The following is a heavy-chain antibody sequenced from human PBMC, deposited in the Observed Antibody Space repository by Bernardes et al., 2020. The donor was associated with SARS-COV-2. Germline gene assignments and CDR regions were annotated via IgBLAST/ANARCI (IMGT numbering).Heavy chain of an antibody. D-gene: IGHD2-21*01. CDR1: GFTFQNFG. Sequence: GGSLRLSCAASGFTFQNFGMHWVRQAPGPGLEWVALISYDGNNKFYADSVKGRFTISRDNSESTLFLQMNGLRVEDTAVYYCARGYYAGDPGGQGTLVTVSS. V-gene: IGHV3-30*03. J-gene: IGHJ5*02. CDR2: ISYDGNNK. CDR3: ARGYYAGDP.